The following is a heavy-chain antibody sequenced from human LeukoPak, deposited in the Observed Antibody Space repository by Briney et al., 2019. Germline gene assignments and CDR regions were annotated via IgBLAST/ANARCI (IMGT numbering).Heavy chain of an antibody. Sequence: GASVKVSCKASGYTFTSYAMNWVRQAPGQGLEWMGWINTNTGNPTYAQGFTGRFVFSLDTSVSTAYLQISSLKAEDTAVYYCARDRFSRGYDFWSGYFSAHEYNWFDPWGQGTLVTVSS. V-gene: IGHV7-4-1*02. CDR1: GYTFTSYA. D-gene: IGHD3-3*01. CDR3: ARDRFSRGYDFWSGYFSAHEYNWFDP. CDR2: INTNTGNP. J-gene: IGHJ5*02.